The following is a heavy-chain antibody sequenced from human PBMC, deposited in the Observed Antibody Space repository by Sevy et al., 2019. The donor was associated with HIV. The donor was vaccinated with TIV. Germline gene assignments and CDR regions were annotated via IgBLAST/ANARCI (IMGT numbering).Heavy chain of an antibody. D-gene: IGHD3-10*01. J-gene: IGHJ3*02. Sequence: GGSLRLSCAASGFTFSSYAVHWVRQAPGKGLEWVAVISYDGSNKYYADSVKGRFTISRDNSKNTLYLQMNSLRAEDTAVYYCARARFGELLSHDAFDIWGQGTMVTVSS. CDR2: ISYDGSNK. CDR3: ARARFGELLSHDAFDI. V-gene: IGHV3-30-3*01. CDR1: GFTFSSYA.